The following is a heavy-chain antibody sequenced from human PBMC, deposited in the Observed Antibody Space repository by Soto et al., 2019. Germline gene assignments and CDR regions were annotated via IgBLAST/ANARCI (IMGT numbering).Heavy chain of an antibody. J-gene: IGHJ6*02. D-gene: IGHD5-12*01. V-gene: IGHV3-23*01. CDR1: GFPFSSYA. CDR3: AKGWSVAGYDDYYYGMDV. Sequence: GGSLRLSCAASGFPFSSYAMSWVRQAPGKGLEWVSAISGSGGSTYYADSVKGRFTISRDNSKNTLYLQMNSLRAEDTAVYYCAKGWSVAGYDDYYYGMDVWGQGTTVTVSS. CDR2: ISGSGGST.